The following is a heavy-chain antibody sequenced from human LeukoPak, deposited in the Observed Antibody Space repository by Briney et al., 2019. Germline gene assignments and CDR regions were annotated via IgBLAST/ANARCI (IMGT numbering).Heavy chain of an antibody. CDR2: ISWNSGSI. D-gene: IGHD2-15*01. V-gene: IGHV3-9*01. J-gene: IGHJ4*02. Sequence: GRSLRLSCAASGFTFDDYAMHWVRQAPGKGLEWVSGISWNSGSISYADSVKGRFTISRDNAKNSLYLQMNSLRAEDTALYYCAKDILAFVVVVAATDGFDYWGQGTLVTVSS. CDR1: GFTFDDYA. CDR3: AKDILAFVVVVAATDGFDY.